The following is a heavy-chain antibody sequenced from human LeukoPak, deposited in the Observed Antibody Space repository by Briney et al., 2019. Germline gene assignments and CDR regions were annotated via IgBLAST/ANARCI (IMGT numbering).Heavy chain of an antibody. CDR1: GFSFSTYS. CDR2: ITGSGANT. Sequence: GGSLTLSCAGSGFSFSTYSMNWVRQAPGKGLEWVSGITGSGANTYYADSVKGRFTISRDNSKNTLYLRMNSLRAEDTAVYYCYYYDSSGFYPQTKVDYWGQGTLVTVSS. J-gene: IGHJ4*02. V-gene: IGHV3-23*01. D-gene: IGHD3-22*01. CDR3: YYYDSSGFYPQTKVDY.